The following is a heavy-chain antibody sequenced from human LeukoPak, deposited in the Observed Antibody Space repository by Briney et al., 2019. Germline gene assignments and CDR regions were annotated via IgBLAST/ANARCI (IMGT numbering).Heavy chain of an antibody. D-gene: IGHD3-10*01. Sequence: ASVKVSCKASGYTFTSYGISWVRQAPGQGLEWMGWISAYNGNTNYAQKLQGRVTMTTDTSTCTAYMELRSLRSDDTAVYYCARDVTGYYGSGSSNWGQGTLVTVSS. J-gene: IGHJ4*02. V-gene: IGHV1-18*01. CDR1: GYTFTSYG. CDR3: ARDVTGYYGSGSSN. CDR2: ISAYNGNT.